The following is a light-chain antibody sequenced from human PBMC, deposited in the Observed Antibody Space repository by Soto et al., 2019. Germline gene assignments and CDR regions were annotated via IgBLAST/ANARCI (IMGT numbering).Light chain of an antibody. J-gene: IGLJ2*01. V-gene: IGLV1-51*01. CDR1: SSNIGNNY. CDR2: DDN. CDR3: GTWDTSLSAGV. Sequence: QSVLTQPPSVSAAPGQKVTISCSGSSSNIGNNYVSWYQHLPGTAPELLIYDDNKRPSGIPDRFSGSKSGTSATLGIAGLQTGDEADYYCGTWDTSLSAGVFGGGTKLTVL.